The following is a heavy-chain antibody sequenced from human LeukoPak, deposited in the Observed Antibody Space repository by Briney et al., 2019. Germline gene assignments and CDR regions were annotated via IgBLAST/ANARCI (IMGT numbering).Heavy chain of an antibody. V-gene: IGHV4-4*02. D-gene: IGHD6-13*01. J-gene: IGHJ4*02. CDR2: IHRSGST. Sequence: SETLSLTCTVSLDSTTSNFWSWVRQPPGKGLEWIGEIHRSGSTNYNPSLQSRVTISIDRSKNQIALELSSVTAADTAVYYCAREAPYSSSWYGGFDYWGQGTLVTVSS. CDR1: LDSTTSNF. CDR3: AREAPYSSSWYGGFDY.